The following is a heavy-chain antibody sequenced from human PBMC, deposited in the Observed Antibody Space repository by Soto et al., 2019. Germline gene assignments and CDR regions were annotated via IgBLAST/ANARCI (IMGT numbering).Heavy chain of an antibody. D-gene: IGHD6-13*01. J-gene: IGHJ4*02. CDR3: ARHEGGAAADRPLDY. V-gene: IGHV4-39*01. CDR2: IYYSGRT. Sequence: QLRLQESGPGLVKSSETLSLTCTISGGSVRSSSYYWGWIRQPPGKGLEWIASIYYSGRTHNNPALKSRVTMSIDTYTNQFSLKMHSVTAADTAVYYCARHEGGAAADRPLDYWSQGTLVTVSS. CDR1: GGSVRSSSYY.